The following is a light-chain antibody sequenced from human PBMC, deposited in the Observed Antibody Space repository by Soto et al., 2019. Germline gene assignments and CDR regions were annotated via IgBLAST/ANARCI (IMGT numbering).Light chain of an antibody. CDR1: QDISNC. Sequence: DIQMTQSPSSLSASVGDRVTITCQASQDISNCLNWYQQKPGKAPKLLIYDASKLETGVSSRFSGSGSATDFTLTISSLQAEDIARYYCQQCDQLPLTFGGGTKVDIK. CDR3: QQCDQLPLT. J-gene: IGKJ4*01. V-gene: IGKV1-33*01. CDR2: DAS.